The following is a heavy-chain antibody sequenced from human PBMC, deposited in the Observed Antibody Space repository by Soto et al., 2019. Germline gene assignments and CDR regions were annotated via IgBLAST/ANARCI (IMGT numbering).Heavy chain of an antibody. CDR3: ARNESSNIYGMDV. D-gene: IGHD6-6*01. V-gene: IGHV3-21*01. Sequence: GGSLRLSCAASGFTFSSYSMNWVRQAPGKGLEWVSSINSGSFSINYAGSVKGRFSISRDNAQNSLHLQMNNLRAEDTAVYYCARNESSNIYGMDVWGQGTTVTVSS. J-gene: IGHJ6*02. CDR2: INSGSFSI. CDR1: GFTFSSYS.